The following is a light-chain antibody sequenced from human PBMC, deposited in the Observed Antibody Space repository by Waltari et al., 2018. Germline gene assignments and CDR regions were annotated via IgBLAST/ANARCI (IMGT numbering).Light chain of an antibody. J-gene: IGLJ1*01. CDR2: TNR. Sequence: QSVLTQPPSASGTPGQRVTISCSGSNSNVESHYVYWYQQDTETAPKLLFYTNRQRPSGFPDRFPGSKSVTSASLAISGLRSEDEADYYCAAWDDRLSGYVFGSETRVTVL. CDR3: AAWDDRLSGYV. CDR1: NSNVESHY. V-gene: IGLV1-47*01.